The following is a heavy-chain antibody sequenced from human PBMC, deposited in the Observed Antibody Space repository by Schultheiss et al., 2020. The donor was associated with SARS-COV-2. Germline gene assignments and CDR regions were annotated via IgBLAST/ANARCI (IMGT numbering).Heavy chain of an antibody. J-gene: IGHJ4*02. D-gene: IGHD3-22*01. CDR1: GFTFSSYG. CDR3: ASPPPRGVVVISGTHGEYYFDY. V-gene: IGHV3-30*03. Sequence: GGSLRLSCAASGFTFSSYGMHWVRQAPGKGLEWVAVISYDGSNKYYADSVKGRFTISRDNSKNTLYLQMNSLRAEDTAVYYCASPPPRGVVVISGTHGEYYFDYWGQGTLVTVSS. CDR2: ISYDGSNK.